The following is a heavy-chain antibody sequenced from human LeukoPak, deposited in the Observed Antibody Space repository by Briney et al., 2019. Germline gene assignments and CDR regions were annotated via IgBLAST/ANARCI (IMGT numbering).Heavy chain of an antibody. CDR2: ISGSGGST. V-gene: IGHV3-23*01. Sequence: PGGSLRLSCAASGFTFSSYAMSWVRQAPGKGLEWVSAISGSGGSTYYADSVKGRFTISRDNSKNTLYLQMNSLRAEDTAVYYCAKCSGWNYYYGMDVWGQGTTVTVSS. J-gene: IGHJ6*02. D-gene: IGHD6-19*01. CDR1: GFTFSSYA. CDR3: AKCSGWNYYYGMDV.